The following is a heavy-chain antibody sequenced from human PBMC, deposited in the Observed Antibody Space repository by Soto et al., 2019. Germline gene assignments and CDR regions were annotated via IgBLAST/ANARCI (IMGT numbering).Heavy chain of an antibody. Sequence: SETLSHTCAVYGGSFSPYYWIWIGQPPGKWLEWIGEINHSGSTNYTPPLKSRITISVDTSTNQFSLKLSSVTAADTAVYYCASARGWAGDYYYGMDVWGEGTTVTVSS. J-gene: IGHJ6*04. D-gene: IGHD1-26*01. CDR1: GGSFSPYY. V-gene: IGHV4-34*01. CDR2: INHSGST. CDR3: ASARGWAGDYYYGMDV.